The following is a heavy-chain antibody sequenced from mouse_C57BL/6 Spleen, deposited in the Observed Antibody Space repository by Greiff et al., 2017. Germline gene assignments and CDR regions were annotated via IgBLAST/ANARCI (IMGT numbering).Heavy chain of an antibody. V-gene: IGHV1-69*01. J-gene: IGHJ4*01. Sequence: VQLQQSGAELVMPGASVKLSCKASGYTFTSYWMHWVKQRPGQGLEWIGEIDPSDSYTNYNQKFKGKSTLTVDKSSSTAYMQLSSLTSEDSAVYYCARGITTVVAGYYAMDYWGQGTSVTVSS. CDR3: ARGITTVVAGYYAMDY. D-gene: IGHD1-1*01. CDR2: IDPSDSYT. CDR1: GYTFTSYW.